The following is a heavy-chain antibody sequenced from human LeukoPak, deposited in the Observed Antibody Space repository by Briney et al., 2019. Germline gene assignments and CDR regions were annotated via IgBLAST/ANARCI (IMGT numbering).Heavy chain of an antibody. CDR1: GFTVSSNY. CDR3: ARALYSSRIVAGGAFVI. V-gene: IGHV3-53*01. Sequence: GGSLRLSCAASGFTVSSNYMSWVRQAPGKGLEWVSVIYSGGSTYYADSVKGRFTISRDNAKNSLYLQMNSLRAEDTAVYYCARALYSSRIVAGGAFVIWGQGTMVTVSS. CDR2: IYSGGST. D-gene: IGHD6-13*01. J-gene: IGHJ3*02.